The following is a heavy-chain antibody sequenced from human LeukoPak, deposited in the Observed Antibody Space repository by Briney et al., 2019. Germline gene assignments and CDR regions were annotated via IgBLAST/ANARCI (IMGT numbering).Heavy chain of an antibody. J-gene: IGHJ6*04. D-gene: IGHD2-2*01. CDR3: ARDRGCSSTSCRHYYYGMDV. V-gene: IGHV4-31*03. Sequence: SETLSLTCTVSGSSISSGGYYWSWIRQHPGKGLEWIGYIYYSGSTYYNPSLKSRVTISVDTSKNQFSLKLSSVTAADTAVYYCARDRGCSSTSCRHYYYGMDVWGKGTTVTVSS. CDR2: IYYSGST. CDR1: GSSISSGGYY.